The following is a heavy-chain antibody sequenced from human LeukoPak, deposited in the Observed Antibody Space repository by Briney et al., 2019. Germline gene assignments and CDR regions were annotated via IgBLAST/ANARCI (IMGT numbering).Heavy chain of an antibody. D-gene: IGHD2-15*01. Sequence: GGSLRLSYAASGYTFINYGMHWVRQAPGKGLEWVAVISYDGSKVFYGDFVKGRFTISRDDSKDTVYLQMNSLRVEDRAVYYCAKDDAGLPDYWGQGTLVTVSS. V-gene: IGHV3-30*18. CDR2: ISYDGSKV. CDR3: AKDDAGLPDY. J-gene: IGHJ4*02. CDR1: GYTFINYG.